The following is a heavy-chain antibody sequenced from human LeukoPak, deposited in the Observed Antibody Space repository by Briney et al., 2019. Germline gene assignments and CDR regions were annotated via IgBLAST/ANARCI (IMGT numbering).Heavy chain of an antibody. D-gene: IGHD6-13*01. V-gene: IGHV3-48*03. CDR2: VSGSGSTI. CDR1: GFTFSSYE. CDR3: ARVAAVGKGVFDY. J-gene: IGHJ4*02. Sequence: PGGSQRLSCAASGFTFSSYEMNWVRQAPGKGPEWVSYVSGSGSTIYYADSVKGRFTISRDNAKTSLYLQMNSLSVEDTAVYYCARVAAVGKGVFDYWGQGTLVTVSS.